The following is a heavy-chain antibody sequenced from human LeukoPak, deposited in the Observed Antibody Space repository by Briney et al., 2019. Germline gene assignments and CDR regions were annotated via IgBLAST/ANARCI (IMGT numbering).Heavy chain of an antibody. D-gene: IGHD4-11*01. V-gene: IGHV5-10-1*01. Sequence: GESLKISCRGSGYRFTSYWIGWLRQMPGKGLEWMGRIDPSDSYTNYSPSFQGHVTISADKSISTAYLQWSSLKASDTAMYYCVFSNPSNSDYWGQGTLVTVSS. CDR1: GYRFTSYW. J-gene: IGHJ4*02. CDR3: VFSNPSNSDY. CDR2: IDPSDSYT.